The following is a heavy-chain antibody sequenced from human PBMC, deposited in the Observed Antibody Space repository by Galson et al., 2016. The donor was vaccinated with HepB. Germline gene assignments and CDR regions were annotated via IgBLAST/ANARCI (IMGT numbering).Heavy chain of an antibody. CDR1: GGSISSGGYY. CDR3: ARGSGSYYPYYYFGMDI. Sequence: TLSLTCSVSGGSISSGGYYWSWIRQHPGKGLEWIGYIYYSGGTRYNPSLKSRATISVDMSKNQFSLYLSSVTAADTAVYYCARGSGSYYPYYYFGMDIWGQGTTVTVSS. V-gene: IGHV4-31*03. D-gene: IGHD3-10*01. J-gene: IGHJ6*02. CDR2: IYYSGGT.